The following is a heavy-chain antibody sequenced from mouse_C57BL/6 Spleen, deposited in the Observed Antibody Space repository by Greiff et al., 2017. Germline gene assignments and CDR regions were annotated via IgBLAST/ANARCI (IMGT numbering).Heavy chain of an antibody. J-gene: IGHJ2*01. Sequence: EVMLVESGGGLVKPGGSLKLSCAASGFTFSSYAMSWVRQTPEKRLEWVATISDGGSYTYYPDNVKGRFTISRDNAKNNLYLQMSHLKSEDTAMYYGARDKGWDFFDYWGQGTPLTVSS. CDR3: ARDKGWDFFDY. D-gene: IGHD4-1*01. CDR2: ISDGGSYT. CDR1: GFTFSSYA. V-gene: IGHV5-4*01.